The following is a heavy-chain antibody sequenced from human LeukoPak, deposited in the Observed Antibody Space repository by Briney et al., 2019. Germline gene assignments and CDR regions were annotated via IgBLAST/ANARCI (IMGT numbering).Heavy chain of an antibody. J-gene: IGHJ4*02. CDR1: GGSISSYY. V-gene: IGHV4-59*12. CDR2: IYYSGST. CDR3: AREAAVEMATTLIDY. D-gene: IGHD5-24*01. Sequence: KPSETLSLTCTVSGGSISSYYWSWIRQPPGKGLEWIGYIYYSGSTNYNPSLKSRVTISVDTSKNQFSLKLSSVTAADTAVYYCAREAAVEMATTLIDYWGQGTLVTVSS.